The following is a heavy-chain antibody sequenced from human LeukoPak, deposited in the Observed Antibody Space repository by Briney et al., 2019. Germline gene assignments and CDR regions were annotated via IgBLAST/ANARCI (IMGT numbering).Heavy chain of an antibody. CDR3: ARDRCGGDCYQEVAFDT. CDR2: ISAYNGNT. D-gene: IGHD2-21*02. J-gene: IGHJ3*02. V-gene: IGHV1-18*01. CDR1: GYTFTSYG. Sequence: ASVKVSCKASGYTFTSYGISWVRQAPGQGLEWMGWISAYNGNTNYAQKLQGRVTMTTDTSTSTAYMELRSLRSDDTAVYYCARDRCGGDCYQEVAFDTWGQGTMVTVSS.